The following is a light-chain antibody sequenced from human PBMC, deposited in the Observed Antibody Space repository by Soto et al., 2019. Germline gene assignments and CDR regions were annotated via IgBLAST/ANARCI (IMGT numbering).Light chain of an antibody. Sequence: DMQMTQSPSSLSASVGDRVTITCQASQEISHYLNWYQQKPGKAPKLLIFDASSVEIGVPSRFSGSGSGTDVTFTISRLQPEYVATYYCQHDADLPLSFGGGTKVEIK. CDR2: DAS. CDR3: QHDADLPLS. V-gene: IGKV1-33*01. J-gene: IGKJ4*02. CDR1: QEISHY.